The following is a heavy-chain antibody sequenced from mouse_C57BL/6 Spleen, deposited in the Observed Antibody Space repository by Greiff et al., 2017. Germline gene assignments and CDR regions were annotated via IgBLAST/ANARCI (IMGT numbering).Heavy chain of an antibody. CDR3: ASRSSYYYAMDD. D-gene: IGHD1-1*01. CDR1: GYTFTDHT. J-gene: IGHJ4*01. Sequence: QVQLQQSDAELVKPGASVKISCKVSGYTFTDHTIHWMKQRPEQGLEWIGYIYPRDGSTKYNVKFKGKATLTADNSSSTAYMQLNSLTSEDSAVYFFASRSSYYYAMDDWGQGTSVTVSS. CDR2: IYPRDGST. V-gene: IGHV1-78*01.